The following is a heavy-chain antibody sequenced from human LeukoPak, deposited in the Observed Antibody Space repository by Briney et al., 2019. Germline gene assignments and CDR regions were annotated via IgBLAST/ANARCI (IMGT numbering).Heavy chain of an antibody. CDR1: GFTFSSYG. D-gene: IGHD3-10*01. Sequence: GGSLRLSCAASGFTFSSYGMHWVRQAPGKGLEWVAVISYDGSNKYYADSVKGRSTISRDNSKNTLYLQMNSLRAEDTAVYYCAKDREYYGSGSSLTVWGQGTLVTVSS. CDR3: AKDREYYGSGSSLTV. J-gene: IGHJ4*02. V-gene: IGHV3-30*18. CDR2: ISYDGSNK.